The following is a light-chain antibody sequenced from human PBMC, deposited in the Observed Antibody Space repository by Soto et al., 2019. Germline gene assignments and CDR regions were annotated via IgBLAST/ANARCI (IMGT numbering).Light chain of an antibody. CDR3: VLYMGSGIPV. V-gene: IGLV8-61*01. Sequence: QAVVTQEPSFSVSPGGTVTLTCGLSSGSVSTSYYPSWYQQTPGQAPRTLIYSTNTRSSGVPDRFSGSILANKAALTITGAQADDESDYYCVLYMGSGIPVFGGGTKLTVL. CDR2: STN. J-gene: IGLJ3*02. CDR1: SGSVSTSYY.